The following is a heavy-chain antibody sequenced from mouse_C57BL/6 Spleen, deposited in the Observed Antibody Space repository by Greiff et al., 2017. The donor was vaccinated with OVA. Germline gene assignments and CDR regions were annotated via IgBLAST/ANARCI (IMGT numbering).Heavy chain of an antibody. D-gene: IGHD1-1*01. CDR1: GFTFSSYA. CDR2: ISDGGSYT. CDR3: ARDRGSSYEGYYAMDY. Sequence: EVQGVESGGGLVKPGGSLKLSCAASGFTFSSYAMSWVRQTPEKRLEWVATISDGGSYTYYPDNVKGRFTISRDNAKNNLYLQMSHLKSEDTAMYYCARDRGSSYEGYYAMDYWGQGTSVTVSS. V-gene: IGHV5-4*01. J-gene: IGHJ4*01.